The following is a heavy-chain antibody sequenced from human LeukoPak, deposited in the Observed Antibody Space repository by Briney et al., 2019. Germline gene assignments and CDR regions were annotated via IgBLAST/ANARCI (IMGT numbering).Heavy chain of an antibody. D-gene: IGHD6-6*01. V-gene: IGHV4-30-4*08. CDR3: AXXLXYSSSSNWFDP. J-gene: IGHJ5*02. Sequence: TSQTLSLTCTVSGGSISSGDYYWSWIRQPPGKGLEWXGYIYYSGSTYYNPSLKSRVTISVDTSKNQFSLKLSSVTAADTAVYYCAXXLXYSSSSNWFDPWGQGTLVTVSS. CDR2: IYYSGST. CDR1: GGSISSGDYY.